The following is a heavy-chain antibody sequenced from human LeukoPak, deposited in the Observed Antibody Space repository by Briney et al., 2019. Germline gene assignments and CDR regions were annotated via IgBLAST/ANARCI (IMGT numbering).Heavy chain of an antibody. V-gene: IGHV3-48*04. Sequence: GGSLRLSCAASGFTFSSSAMNWVRQAPGKGLEWVSYISSGTSTIYYADSVKSRFTISRDNAKNSLYLQMNSLRAEDTAVYYCARDVTYYGGDWFDPWGQGTLVTVSS. CDR1: GFTFSSSA. CDR2: ISSGTSTI. CDR3: ARDVTYYGGDWFDP. D-gene: IGHD4-23*01. J-gene: IGHJ5*02.